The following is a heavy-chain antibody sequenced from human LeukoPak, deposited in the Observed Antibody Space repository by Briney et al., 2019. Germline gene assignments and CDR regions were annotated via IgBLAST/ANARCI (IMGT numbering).Heavy chain of an antibody. Sequence: PSETLSLTCTVSGGSISSYYWSWIRQPAGKGLEWIGRIYTSGSTNYNPSLKSRVTMSVDTSKNQFSLKLSSVTAADTAVYYCASTPLDVWDFDWLLHFDIWGQGTMVTVSS. J-gene: IGHJ3*02. V-gene: IGHV4-4*07. CDR3: ASTPLDVWDFDWLLHFDI. CDR2: IYTSGST. CDR1: GGSISSYY. D-gene: IGHD3-9*01.